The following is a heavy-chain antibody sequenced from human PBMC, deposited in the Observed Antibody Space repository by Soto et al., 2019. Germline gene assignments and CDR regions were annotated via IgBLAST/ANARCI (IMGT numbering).Heavy chain of an antibody. CDR3: ARASIGDY. CDR1: GYTFTSND. CDR2: ISGYNGNT. Sequence: QVQLMQSGAEVKKPGASVKVSCKASGYTFTSNDISWVRQAPGQGLEWMGWISGYNGNTNYAQKFQGRVTMTTDTATRTAYMELRSLRSDDTAVYYCARASIGDYWGQGPLVTVSS. V-gene: IGHV1-18*01. D-gene: IGHD6-6*01. J-gene: IGHJ4*02.